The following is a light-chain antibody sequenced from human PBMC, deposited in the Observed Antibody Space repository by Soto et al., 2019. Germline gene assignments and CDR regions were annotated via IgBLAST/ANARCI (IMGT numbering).Light chain of an antibody. J-gene: IGKJ3*01. CDR1: QGISSY. V-gene: IGKV1-8*01. CDR2: AAS. Sequence: AIRMTQSPSSLSASTGDRVTITCRASQGISSYLAWYQQKPGKAPKLLIYAASTLPSGVPSRFSGSGSGTDFTLTISCLQSEDFATYYCQQYYSYPRFTFGPGTKVDIK. CDR3: QQYYSYPRFT.